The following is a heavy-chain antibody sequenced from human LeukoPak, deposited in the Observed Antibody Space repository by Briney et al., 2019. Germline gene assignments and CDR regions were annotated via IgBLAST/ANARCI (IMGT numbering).Heavy chain of an antibody. CDR2: IYHSGGRFETGST. CDR3: ARNSSGSSFDR. D-gene: IGHD6-19*01. Sequence: SETLSLTCSVSGSSITSGHYWAWIRQTPGKGLEWIASIYHSGGRFETGSTHYSPSLKSRVIISVDTSKDQLYLTMTSVTAADTAVYYCARNSSGSSFDRWGQGTLVRVSS. J-gene: IGHJ4*02. V-gene: IGHV4-38-2*02. CDR1: GSSITSGHY.